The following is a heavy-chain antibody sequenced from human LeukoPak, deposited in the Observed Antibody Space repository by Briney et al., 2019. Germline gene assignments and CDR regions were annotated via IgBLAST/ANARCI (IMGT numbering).Heavy chain of an antibody. V-gene: IGHV4-39*01. CDR2: IYYSGST. D-gene: IGHD1-26*01. CDR3: VRGSGSYSVY. J-gene: IGHJ4*02. Sequence: PSETLSLTCTVSGGSISSSSYYWGWIRPPPGEGLEWIGSIYYSGSTYYSPSLKSRVTISVDTSKNQFSLKLSSVTAADTAVYYCVRGSGSYSVYWGQGTLVTVSS. CDR1: GGSISSSSYY.